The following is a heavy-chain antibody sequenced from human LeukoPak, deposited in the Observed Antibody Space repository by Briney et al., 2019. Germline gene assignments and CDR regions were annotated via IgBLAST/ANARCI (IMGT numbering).Heavy chain of an antibody. J-gene: IGHJ4*02. Sequence: GGSLRLSCAASGSTFSSYAMSWVRQAPGKGLEWVSAISVGGRTTNYADSVKGRFTISRDNSKNTLSLQMNGLRAEDTAVYYCAKSKTTSWSDFDYWGQGTLVTVSS. CDR3: AKSKTTSWSDFDY. CDR2: ISVGGRTT. V-gene: IGHV3-23*01. CDR1: GSTFSSYA. D-gene: IGHD2-2*01.